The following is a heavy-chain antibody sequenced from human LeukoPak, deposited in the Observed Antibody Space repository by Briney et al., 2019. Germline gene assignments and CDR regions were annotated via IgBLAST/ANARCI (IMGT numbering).Heavy chain of an antibody. Sequence: GGSLRLSCAASGFTSSSYSMNWVRQAPGKGLEWASSISSSSSYIYYADSVKGRFTISRDNAKNSLYLQMNSLRAEDTAVYYCARDLGSGWYWFDYWGQGTLVTVSS. CDR1: GFTSSSYS. CDR3: ARDLGSGWYWFDY. J-gene: IGHJ4*02. D-gene: IGHD6-19*01. V-gene: IGHV3-21*01. CDR2: ISSSSSYI.